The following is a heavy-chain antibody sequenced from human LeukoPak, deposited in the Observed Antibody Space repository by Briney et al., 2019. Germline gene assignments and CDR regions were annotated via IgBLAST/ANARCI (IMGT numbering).Heavy chain of an antibody. CDR3: AGEVGVTSWSYYYMDV. V-gene: IGHV4-34*01. Sequence: PSETLSLTCAVYGGSFSGYYWSWIRQPPGKGLEWIGEINHSGSTNYNPSLKSRVTISVDTSKNQFSLKLSSVTAADTAVYYCAGEVGVTSWSYYYMDVWGKGTTVTVSS. CDR2: INHSGST. D-gene: IGHD2-2*01. J-gene: IGHJ6*03. CDR1: GGSFSGYY.